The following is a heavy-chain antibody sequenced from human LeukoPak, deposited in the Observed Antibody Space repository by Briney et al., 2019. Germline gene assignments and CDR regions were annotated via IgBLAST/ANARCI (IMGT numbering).Heavy chain of an antibody. J-gene: IGHJ4*02. CDR1: GGSISGSSTY. CDR3: ARQYYDSTGYYYVDR. CDR2: LYYSGST. D-gene: IGHD3-22*01. V-gene: IGHV4-39*01. Sequence: SETPSLTCTVSGGSISGSSTYWGWIRQPPGKGLEWIGSLYYSGSTYYNPSLKSRVTISGDTSKSQFSLKLTSVTAADTAMYYCARQYYDSTGYYYVDRWGQGTLVTVSS.